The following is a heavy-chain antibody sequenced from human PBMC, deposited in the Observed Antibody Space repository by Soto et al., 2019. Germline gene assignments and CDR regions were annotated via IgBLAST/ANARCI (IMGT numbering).Heavy chain of an antibody. D-gene: IGHD2-8*01. J-gene: IGHJ1*01. CDR2: IYYSGST. Sequence: SETLSLTCTVSDGSISSGGYYWSWIRQNPGKGLEWIGYIYYSGSTYYNPSLKSRVTISVDTSKNQFSLKLSSVTAADTAVYYCASRSKGGYCTNGVCNAFQHWGQGTLVTVSS. CDR1: DGSISSGGYY. CDR3: ASRSKGGYCTNGVCNAFQH. V-gene: IGHV4-31*03.